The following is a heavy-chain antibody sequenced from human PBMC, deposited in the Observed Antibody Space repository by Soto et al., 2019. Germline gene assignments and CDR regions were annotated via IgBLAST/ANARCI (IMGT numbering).Heavy chain of an antibody. J-gene: IGHJ4*02. CDR1: GGSISSSSYY. V-gene: IGHV4-39*01. CDR3: ARHLGAEIDY. Sequence: QLQLQESGPGLVKPSETLSLTCTVSGGSISSSSYYWGWIRQPPGKGLEWIGSIYYSGSTYYNPSLKSRVXMXXDTSKNQFSLKLSSVTAADTAVYYCARHLGAEIDYWGQGTLVTVSS. CDR2: IYYSGST.